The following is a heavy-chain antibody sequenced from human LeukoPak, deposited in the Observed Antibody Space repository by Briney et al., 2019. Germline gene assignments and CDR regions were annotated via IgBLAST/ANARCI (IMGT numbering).Heavy chain of an antibody. CDR3: TTDPYYDFWSGYPFDY. CDR2: IKSKTDGGTT. J-gene: IGHJ4*02. CDR1: GFTFSNAW. D-gene: IGHD3-3*01. V-gene: IGHV3-15*01. Sequence: RSGGSLRLSCAASGFTFSNAWMSWVRQAPGKGLEWVGRIKSKTDGGTTNYAAPVKGRFTISRDDSKNTLYLQMNSLKTEDTAVYYCTTDPYYDFWSGYPFDYWGQGTLVTVSS.